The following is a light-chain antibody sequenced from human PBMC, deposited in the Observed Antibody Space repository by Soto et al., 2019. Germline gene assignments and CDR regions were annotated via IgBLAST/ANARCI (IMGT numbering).Light chain of an antibody. CDR3: AAWDDSLRGGV. Sequence: QSVLTQPPSASGTPGQRVTISCSGSSANIGSNYVYWYQQLPGTAPKLLIYRNNQRPSGVPERFSGSKSGTSASLAISGLRSEDEADYYCAAWDDSLRGGVFGGGTKLTVL. CDR1: SANIGSNY. J-gene: IGLJ2*01. V-gene: IGLV1-47*01. CDR2: RNN.